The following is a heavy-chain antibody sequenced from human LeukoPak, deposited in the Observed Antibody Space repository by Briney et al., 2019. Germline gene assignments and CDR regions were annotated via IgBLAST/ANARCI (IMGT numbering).Heavy chain of an antibody. V-gene: IGHV1-18*01. CDR3: ARDKVGTATLLDY. CDR1: GYTFTSYG. Sequence: ASVTVSCKASGYTFTSYGISWVRQAPGQGGEWMGWISAYNANPNHPHKLQGTVTMTTHTSPSTAYMDLRSLRSDDTAVYYCARDKVGTATLLDYWGQGTLVTVSS. J-gene: IGHJ4*02. D-gene: IGHD2-21*02. CDR2: ISAYNANP.